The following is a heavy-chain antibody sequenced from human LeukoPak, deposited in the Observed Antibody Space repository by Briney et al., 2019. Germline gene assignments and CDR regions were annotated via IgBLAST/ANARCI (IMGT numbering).Heavy chain of an antibody. J-gene: IGHJ4*02. CDR1: GFTFSSYG. Sequence: PGGSLRLSCAASGFTFSSYGMHWVRQAPGKGLEWVAVISYDGSNKYYADSVKGRFTISRDNSKNTLYLQMNSLRAEDTAVYYCAKTHARYSSRQWDYWGQGTLVTVSS. V-gene: IGHV3-30*18. CDR2: ISYDGSNK. CDR3: AKTHARYSSRQWDY. D-gene: IGHD5-18*01.